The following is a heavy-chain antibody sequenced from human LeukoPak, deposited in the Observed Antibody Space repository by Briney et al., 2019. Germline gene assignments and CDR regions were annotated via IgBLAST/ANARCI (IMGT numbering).Heavy chain of an antibody. V-gene: IGHV3-30*03. CDR3: ACYYYDSSGYYYLYYYYGMDV. Sequence: GGSLRLSCAASGFTFSSYSMKWVRQAPGKGLEWVAVISYDGSNKYYADSVKGRFTISRDNSKNTLYLQMNSLRAEDTAVYYCACYYYDSSGYYYLYYYYGMDVWGQGTTVTVSS. CDR1: GFTFSSYS. J-gene: IGHJ6*02. CDR2: ISYDGSNK. D-gene: IGHD3-22*01.